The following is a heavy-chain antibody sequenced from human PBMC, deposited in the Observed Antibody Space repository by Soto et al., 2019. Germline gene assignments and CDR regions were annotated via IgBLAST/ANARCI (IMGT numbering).Heavy chain of an antibody. CDR2: IIPVYGTA. Sequence: GASVKVSCKASGGTFSSYAISWVRQAPGQGLEWMGGIIPVYGTAKYAQKFQGRVTITADTSASTAYMELSSLRSEDTAVYYCARQSTVLWFGESRRQFDYWGQGTLVTVSS. CDR1: GGTFSSYA. D-gene: IGHD3-10*01. J-gene: IGHJ4*02. CDR3: ARQSTVLWFGESRRQFDY. V-gene: IGHV1-69*06.